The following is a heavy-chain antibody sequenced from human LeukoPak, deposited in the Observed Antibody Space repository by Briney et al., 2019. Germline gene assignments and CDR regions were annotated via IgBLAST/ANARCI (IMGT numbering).Heavy chain of an antibody. CDR1: GFTVNSNY. CDR2: IYTGGST. J-gene: IGHJ4*02. D-gene: IGHD1-1*01. Sequence: GGSLRLSCAASGFTVNSNYMTWVRQAPGKGLEWVSVIYTGGSTYYADSVKGRFTISRDNSETTLYLEMNSLRVEDTAVYYCAKDRVPDNRWNFDYWGQGTLVTVSS. V-gene: IGHV3-53*01. CDR3: AKDRVPDNRWNFDY.